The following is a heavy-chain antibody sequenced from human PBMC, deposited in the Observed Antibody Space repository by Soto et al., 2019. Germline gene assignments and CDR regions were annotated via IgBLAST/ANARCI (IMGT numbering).Heavy chain of an antibody. D-gene: IGHD5-12*01. CDR2: ISSSSSYI. Sequence: GGSLRLSCAASGFTFSSYSMNWVRQAPGKGLEWVSSISSSSSYIYYADSVKGRFTISRDNAKNSLYLQMNSLRAEDTAVYYCASSGLRGYSGSEASDLDNWGQGNLVTVSS. CDR3: ASSGLRGYSGSEASDLDN. CDR1: GFTFSSYS. J-gene: IGHJ4*02. V-gene: IGHV3-21*01.